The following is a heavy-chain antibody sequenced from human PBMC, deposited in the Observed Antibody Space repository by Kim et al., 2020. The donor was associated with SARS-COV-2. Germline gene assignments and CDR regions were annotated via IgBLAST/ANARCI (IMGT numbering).Heavy chain of an antibody. J-gene: IGHJ6*02. Sequence: SQTLSLTCAISGDSVSSNSAAWNWIRQSPSRGLEWLGRTYYRSKWYNDYAVSVKSRITINPDTSKNQFSLQLNSVTPEDTAVYYCARDQEKRGSYWGPYYYGMDVWGQGTTVTVSS. CDR3: ARDQEKRGSYWGPYYYGMDV. CDR2: TYYRSKWYN. D-gene: IGHD1-26*01. CDR1: GDSVSSNSAA. V-gene: IGHV6-1*01.